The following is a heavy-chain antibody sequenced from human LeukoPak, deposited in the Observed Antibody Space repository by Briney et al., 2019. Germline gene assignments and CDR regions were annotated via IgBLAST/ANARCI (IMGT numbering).Heavy chain of an antibody. D-gene: IGHD2-15*01. V-gene: IGHV1-2*02. CDR1: GYTFTDFY. CDR3: ASPRNYCSGGSCYSGRGYAFDI. J-gene: IGHJ3*02. CDR2: IHLNSGGT. Sequence: ASVKVSCKASGYTFTDFYMHWVRQAPGQGLEWMGWIHLNSGGTSYAQKFQGRVTMTRDTSISTAYMELSRLRSDDTAVYYCASPRNYCSGGSCYSGRGYAFDIWGQGTMVTVSS.